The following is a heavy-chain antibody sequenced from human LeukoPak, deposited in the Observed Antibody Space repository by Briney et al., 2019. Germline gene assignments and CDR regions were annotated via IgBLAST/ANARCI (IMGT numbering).Heavy chain of an antibody. CDR3: ATVVPAARPDY. J-gene: IGHJ4*02. D-gene: IGHD2-2*01. V-gene: IGHV3-30*03. Sequence: PGRSLRLSCAASGFTFSSYGMHWVRQAPGKGLEWVAVISYDGSNKYYADSVKGRFTISRDNSKNTLYLQMNSLRAEDTAAYYCATVVPAARPDYWGQGTLVTVSS. CDR2: ISYDGSNK. CDR1: GFTFSSYG.